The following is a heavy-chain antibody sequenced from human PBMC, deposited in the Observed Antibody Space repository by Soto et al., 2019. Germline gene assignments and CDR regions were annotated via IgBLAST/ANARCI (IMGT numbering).Heavy chain of an antibody. CDR1: GFTFSNAW. J-gene: IGHJ5*02. CDR3: GYSGYDRLAGLTT. Sequence: EVQLVESGGGLVKPGGSLRLSCAASGFTFSNAWMSWVRQAPGKGLEWVGRIKSKTDGGTTDYAAPVKGRFTISRDDSKNTLYLQMNSLKTEDTAVYYCGYSGYDRLAGLTTWGQGTLVTVSS. D-gene: IGHD5-12*01. V-gene: IGHV3-15*01. CDR2: IKSKTDGGTT.